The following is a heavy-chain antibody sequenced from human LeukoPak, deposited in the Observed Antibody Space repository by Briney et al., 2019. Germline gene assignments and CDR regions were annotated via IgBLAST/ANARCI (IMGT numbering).Heavy chain of an antibody. Sequence: SGTLSLTCTVSGGSISSYYWSWIRQPPGKGLEWIGYIYYSGSTNYNPSLKSRVTISVDTSKNQFSLKLSSVTAADTAVYYCAGASIPYSSGWYGWFDPWGQGTLVTVSS. J-gene: IGHJ5*02. CDR1: GGSISSYY. D-gene: IGHD6-19*01. CDR3: AGASIPYSSGWYGWFDP. V-gene: IGHV4-59*08. CDR2: IYYSGST.